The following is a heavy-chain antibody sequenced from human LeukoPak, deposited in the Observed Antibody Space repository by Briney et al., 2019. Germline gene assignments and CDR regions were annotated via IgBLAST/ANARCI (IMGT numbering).Heavy chain of an antibody. D-gene: IGHD2-2*01. CDR1: GFTFSSYG. CDR3: ASRSSTNIYYYYGMDV. J-gene: IGHJ6*02. V-gene: IGHV3-30*03. Sequence: GGSLRLSCAASGFTFSSYGMHWVRQAPGKGLEWVAVISYDGSNKYYADSVKGRFTISRDNAKNSLYLQMNSLRAEDTAVYYCASRSSTNIYYYYGMDVWGQGTTVTVSS. CDR2: ISYDGSNK.